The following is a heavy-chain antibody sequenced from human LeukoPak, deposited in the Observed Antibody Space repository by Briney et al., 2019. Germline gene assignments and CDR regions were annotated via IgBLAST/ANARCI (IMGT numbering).Heavy chain of an antibody. V-gene: IGHV3-23*01. J-gene: IGHJ4*02. CDR3: AKDPSYYYDGSGYRDY. CDR2: ISGSGGST. D-gene: IGHD3-22*01. CDR1: GFTFSSYA. Sequence: GGSLRLSCAASGFTFSSYAMSWVRQAPGRGLEWVSAISGSGGSTYYADSVKGRFTISRDNSKNTLYLQMNSLRAEDTAVYYCAKDPSYYYDGSGYRDYWGQGTLVTVSS.